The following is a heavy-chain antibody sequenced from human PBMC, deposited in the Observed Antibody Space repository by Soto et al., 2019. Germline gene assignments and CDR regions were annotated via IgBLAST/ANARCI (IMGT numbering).Heavy chain of an antibody. CDR3: ARLEGLATISYYFDF. Sequence: QLQLQESGPGLVKPSETLSLTCSVSGDSINSDKYYWGWIRQPPGKGLEWIGSIYYRWNTYYNPSPQTRVTISLDKSKSQFSLKLNSVTAADSAVYFCARLEGLATISYYFDFWGKGALVTVSS. CDR1: GDSINSDKYY. D-gene: IGHD3-9*01. V-gene: IGHV4-39*01. J-gene: IGHJ4*02. CDR2: IYYRWNT.